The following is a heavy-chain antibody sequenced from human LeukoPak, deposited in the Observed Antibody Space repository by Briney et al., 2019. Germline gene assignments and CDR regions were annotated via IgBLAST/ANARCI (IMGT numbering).Heavy chain of an antibody. Sequence: PGGSLRLSCAASGFTFSPYWMSWVRQAPGKGLEWVASIKPDGSGKYYVDSVKGRFTISRDNAKNALYLQLSSLRAEDTAVYFCVRLGDSSGYYDYWGQGTLVTVSS. J-gene: IGHJ4*02. CDR3: VRLGDSSGYYDY. V-gene: IGHV3-7*01. CDR1: GFTFSPYW. CDR2: IKPDGSGK. D-gene: IGHD3-22*01.